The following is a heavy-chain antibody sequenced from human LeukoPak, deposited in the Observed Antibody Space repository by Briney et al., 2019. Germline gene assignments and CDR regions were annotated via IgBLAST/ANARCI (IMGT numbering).Heavy chain of an antibody. Sequence: NPSETPSLTCTGSNGSINGYFWSWIRQPPGKGLEWIGYIHSTGNTNYNPSLRSRLTISFDMSKNQLSLKLTSMTATDTAVYYCARGGMPTPSTNWFDPWGQGTLVTVSS. J-gene: IGHJ5*02. V-gene: IGHV4-59*01. CDR3: ARGGMPTPSTNWFDP. CDR2: IHSTGNT. CDR1: NGSINGYF. D-gene: IGHD2-2*01.